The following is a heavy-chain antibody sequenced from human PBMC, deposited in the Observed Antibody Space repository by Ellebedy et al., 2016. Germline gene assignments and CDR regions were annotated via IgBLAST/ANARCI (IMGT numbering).Heavy chain of an antibody. CDR2: ISGSGGST. D-gene: IGHD3-10*01. V-gene: IGHV3-23*01. Sequence: GESLKISCAASGFTFSSYAMSWVRQAPGKGLEWVSAISGSGGSTYYADSVKGRFTISRDNSKNTLYLQMSCLRAEDTAVYYCAKHSPVWSSFDSWGQGTLVTVSS. J-gene: IGHJ4*02. CDR3: AKHSPVWSSFDS. CDR1: GFTFSSYA.